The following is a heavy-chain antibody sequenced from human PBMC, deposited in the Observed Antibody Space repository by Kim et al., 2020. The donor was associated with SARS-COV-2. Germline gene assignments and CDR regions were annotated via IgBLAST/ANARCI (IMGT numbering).Heavy chain of an antibody. D-gene: IGHD1-26*01. CDR3: ARKSGSPRGYYYGMDV. J-gene: IGHJ6*02. V-gene: IGHV4-34*01. Sequence: LKSRVTISVDTSKNQFSLKLSSVTAADTAVYYCARKSGSPRGYYYGMDVWGQGTTVTVSS.